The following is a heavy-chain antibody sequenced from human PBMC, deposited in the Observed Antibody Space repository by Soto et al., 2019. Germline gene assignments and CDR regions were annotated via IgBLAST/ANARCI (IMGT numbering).Heavy chain of an antibody. J-gene: IGHJ4*02. V-gene: IGHV3-30-3*01. CDR2: ISYDGSNK. Sequence: GGSLRLSCAASGFTFSSYAMHWVRQAPGKGLEWVAVISYDGSNKYYADSVKGRFTISRDNSKNTLYLQMNSLRAEDTAVYYCARDLYYFDYWGQGTLVTVSS. CDR3: ARDLYYFDY. CDR1: GFTFSSYA.